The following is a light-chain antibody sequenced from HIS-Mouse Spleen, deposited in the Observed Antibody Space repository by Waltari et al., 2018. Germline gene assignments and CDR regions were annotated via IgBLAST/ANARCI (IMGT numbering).Light chain of an antibody. V-gene: IGLV2-23*03. CDR3: CSYAGSSTFEV. CDR1: SSAVGSYNL. J-gene: IGLJ2*01. Sequence: QSALTQPASVSGSPGQSITISCTGTSSAVGSYNLFSWYQQPPGKAPKLMIYEGSKRPSGVSNRFSGSKSGNTASLTISGLQAEDEADYYCCSYAGSSTFEVFGGGTKLTVL. CDR2: EGS.